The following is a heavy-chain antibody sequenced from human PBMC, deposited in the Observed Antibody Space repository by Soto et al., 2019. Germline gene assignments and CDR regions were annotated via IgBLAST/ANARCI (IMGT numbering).Heavy chain of an antibody. CDR3: ARQDGFGLYYFDY. CDR2: IYPNDSDI. V-gene: IGHV5-51*01. CDR1: GYSFTGYW. D-gene: IGHD3-10*01. Sequence: GESLKISCKTSGYSFTGYWVAWVRQTPGRGLEWMGIIYPNDSDIRYSPSFQGQVTISADKSISTVYLQWSSLKASDTAMYYCARQDGFGLYYFDYWGQGTLVTVSS. J-gene: IGHJ4*02.